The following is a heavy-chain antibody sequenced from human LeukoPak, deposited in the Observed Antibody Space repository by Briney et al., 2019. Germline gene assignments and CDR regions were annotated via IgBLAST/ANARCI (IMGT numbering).Heavy chain of an antibody. J-gene: IGHJ3*02. CDR3: ATSFPGWASLDAFDI. V-gene: IGHV1-24*01. Sequence: GASVKVSCKVSGYTLTELSMHWVRQAPGKGLEWMGGFDPEDGETIYAQKFQGRVTMTEDTSTDTAYMELSSLRSEDTAVYYCATSFPGWASLDAFDIWGQGTMVTVSS. CDR2: FDPEDGET. D-gene: IGHD1-26*01. CDR1: GYTLTELS.